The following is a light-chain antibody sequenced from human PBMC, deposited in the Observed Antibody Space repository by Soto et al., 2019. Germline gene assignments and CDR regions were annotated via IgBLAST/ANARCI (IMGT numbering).Light chain of an antibody. CDR2: DAS. Sequence: DIQMPQSPSTLSASVGDRVTITCRASQSISSWLAWYQQKPGKAPKLLIYDASSLESGVPSRFSGSGSGTEFTLTISSLQPDDFATYYCQQYNSYPTFGQGTKVEIK. V-gene: IGKV1-5*01. CDR1: QSISSW. CDR3: QQYNSYPT. J-gene: IGKJ1*01.